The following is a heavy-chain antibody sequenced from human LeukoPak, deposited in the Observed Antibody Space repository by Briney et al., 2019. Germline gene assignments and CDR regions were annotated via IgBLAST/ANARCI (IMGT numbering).Heavy chain of an antibody. CDR1: GFSFSNYS. D-gene: IGHD2-21*02. J-gene: IGHJ4*02. V-gene: IGHV3-30-3*01. CDR3: TASLTD. Sequence: GGSLRLSCAASGFSFSNYSMHWVRQTPGKGLEWVAVISYDGSNKYYADSVKGRFTISRDNSKNTLYLQMNSLRAEDTAVYYCTASLTDWGQGTLVTVSS. CDR2: ISYDGSNK.